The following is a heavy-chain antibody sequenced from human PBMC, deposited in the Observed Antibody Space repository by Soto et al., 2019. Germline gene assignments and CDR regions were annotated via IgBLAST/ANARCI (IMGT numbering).Heavy chain of an antibody. D-gene: IGHD3-9*01. Sequence: VSLQLSREGSGYIFTRYGNGWVRQMPGKGLEWMGIIYHGDSDTRYSPSFQGQVTISADKPISTAYLQWSSLKASDTAMYYCAREGRDYDILIGYYYYYGMDVWGQGTTVTVSS. CDR1: GYIFTRYG. CDR2: IYHGDSDT. V-gene: IGHV5-51*04. CDR3: AREGRDYDILIGYYYYYGMDV. J-gene: IGHJ6*02.